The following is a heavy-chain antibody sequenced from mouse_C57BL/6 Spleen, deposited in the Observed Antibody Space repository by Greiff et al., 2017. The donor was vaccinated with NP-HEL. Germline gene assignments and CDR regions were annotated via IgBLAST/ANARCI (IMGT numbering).Heavy chain of an antibody. CDR1: GFTFSSYA. J-gene: IGHJ1*03. CDR3: ARGGYGSSSPTEYFDV. Sequence: DVMLVESGGGLVKPGGSLKLSCAASGFTFSSYAMSWVRQTPEKRLEWVATISDGGSYTYYPDNVKGRFTISRDNAKNNLYLQMSHLKSEDTAMYYCARGGYGSSSPTEYFDVWGTGTTVTVSS. CDR2: ISDGGSYT. D-gene: IGHD1-1*01. V-gene: IGHV5-4*03.